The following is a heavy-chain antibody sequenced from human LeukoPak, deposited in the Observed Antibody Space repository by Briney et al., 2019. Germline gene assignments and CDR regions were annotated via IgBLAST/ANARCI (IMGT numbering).Heavy chain of an antibody. CDR3: ARFSRITWGDWGDAFDF. D-gene: IGHD2-21*02. J-gene: IGHJ3*01. Sequence: SETLSLMCSVYGGSFRDYFWIWLRQPPGKGLEWIGEIDDGGNTNYNPSLMSRVIVSMEKSKKQFSLMMRSVTAADTAVYYCARFSRITWGDWGDAFDFWGQGATVIVSS. V-gene: IGHV4-34*01. CDR1: GGSFRDYF. CDR2: IDDGGNT.